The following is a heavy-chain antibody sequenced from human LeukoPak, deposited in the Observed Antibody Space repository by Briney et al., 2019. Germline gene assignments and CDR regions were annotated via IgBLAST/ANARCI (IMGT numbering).Heavy chain of an antibody. V-gene: IGHV4-39*07. CDR3: ARGEEAVAVYFDY. J-gene: IGHJ4*02. Sequence: SETLSLTCTVSGGSISSSSYYWGWIRQPPGKGLEWIGSIYYSGSTYYNPSLKSRVTISVDTSKNQFSLKLSSVTAADTAVYYCARGEEAVAVYFDYWGQGTLVTVSS. CDR1: GGSISSSSYY. CDR2: IYYSGST. D-gene: IGHD6-19*01.